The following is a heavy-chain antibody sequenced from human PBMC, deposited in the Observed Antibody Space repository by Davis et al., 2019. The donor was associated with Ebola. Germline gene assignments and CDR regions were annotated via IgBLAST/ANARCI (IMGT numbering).Heavy chain of an antibody. CDR1: GFTFSSYS. CDR2: ISSSSSTI. CDR3: ARQQTYLRRGYYYYGMDV. V-gene: IGHV3-48*02. D-gene: IGHD3-10*01. J-gene: IGHJ6*02. Sequence: PGGSLRLSCAASGFTFSSYSMNWVRQAPGKGLEWVSYISSSSSTIYYADSVKGRFTISRDNAKNSLYLQMNSLRDEDTAVYYCARQQTYLRRGYYYYGMDVWGQGTTVTVSS.